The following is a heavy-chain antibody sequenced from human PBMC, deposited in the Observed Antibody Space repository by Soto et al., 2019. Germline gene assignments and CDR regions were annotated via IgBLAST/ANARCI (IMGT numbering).Heavy chain of an antibody. CDR2: IYYSGST. D-gene: IGHD1-26*01. CDR1: GGSFSGYY. CDR3: ARPGGSQRYYYYGMDV. V-gene: IGHV4-34*01. J-gene: IGHJ6*02. Sequence: SETLSLTCAVYGGSFSGYYWSWIRQPPGKGLEWIGEIYYSGSTYYNPSLKSRVTISVDTSKNQFSLKLSSVTAADTAVYYCARPGGSQRYYYYGMDVWGQGTTVTVSS.